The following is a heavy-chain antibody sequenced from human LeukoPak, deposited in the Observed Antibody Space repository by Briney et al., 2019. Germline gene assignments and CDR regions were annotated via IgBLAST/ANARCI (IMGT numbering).Heavy chain of an antibody. CDR2: IYYSGST. J-gene: IGHJ4*02. V-gene: IGHV4-39*01. CDR3: ARLEWIQLTPSFDY. Sequence: KASETLSLTCTVSGGSISSSSYYWGWIRQPPGKGLEWIGSIYYSGSTYYNPSLKSRVTISVDTSKNQFSLKLSSVTAAATAGYYCARLEWIQLTPSFDYWGQGTLVTVSS. CDR1: GGSISSSSYY. D-gene: IGHD5-18*01.